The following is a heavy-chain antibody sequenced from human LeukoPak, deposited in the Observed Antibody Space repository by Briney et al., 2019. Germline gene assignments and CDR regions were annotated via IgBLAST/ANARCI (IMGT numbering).Heavy chain of an antibody. J-gene: IGHJ4*02. CDR3: ARETDSDSDFWSGYFGN. Sequence: PGGSLRLSCAASGFTFSSYGMHWVRQAPGKGLEWVAFIRYDGSNKYYADSVKGRFTISRDNSKNTLYLQMNSLRAEDTAVYYCARETDSDSDFWSGYFGNWGQGTLVTVSS. V-gene: IGHV3-30*02. CDR2: IRYDGSNK. CDR1: GFTFSSYG. D-gene: IGHD3-3*01.